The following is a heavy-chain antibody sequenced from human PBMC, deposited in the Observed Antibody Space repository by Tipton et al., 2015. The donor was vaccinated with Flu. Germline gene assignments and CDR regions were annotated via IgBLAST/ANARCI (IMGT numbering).Heavy chain of an antibody. J-gene: IGHJ4*02. Sequence: TLSLTCTVSGGSISSYYWSWIRQPPGKGLEWIGYIYYSGSTNYNPSLKSRVTISVDTSKNQFSLKLSSVTAADTAVYYCARGIRIAARPFFDYWGQGTLVTVSS. CDR2: IYYSGST. CDR3: ARGIRIAARPFFDY. CDR1: GGSISSYY. D-gene: IGHD6-6*01. V-gene: IGHV4-59*01.